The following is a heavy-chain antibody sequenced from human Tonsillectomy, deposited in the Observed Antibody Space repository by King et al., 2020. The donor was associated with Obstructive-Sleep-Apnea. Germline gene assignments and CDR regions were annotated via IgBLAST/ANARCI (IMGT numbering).Heavy chain of an antibody. V-gene: IGHV3-49*03. Sequence: VQLVESGGGLVQPGRSLRLSCTASGFTFGDYAMSWFRQAPGKGLEWVGFIRRKVYGGTTEYAESVKGRFTISRGDSKSIAYLQMTSLKTEDTAVYYCTRDLGYYDTSGYLGFYWGQGTLVTVSS. CDR2: IRRKVYGGTT. CDR3: TRDLGYYDTSGYLGFY. J-gene: IGHJ4*02. CDR1: GFTFGDYA. D-gene: IGHD3-22*01.